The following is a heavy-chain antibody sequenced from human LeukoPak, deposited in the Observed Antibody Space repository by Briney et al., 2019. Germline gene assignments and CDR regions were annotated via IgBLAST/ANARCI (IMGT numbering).Heavy chain of an antibody. D-gene: IGHD3-10*01. J-gene: IGHJ4*02. CDR1: GGSFSGYY. CDR3: ARGLNYYGSGSYCDY. V-gene: IGHV4-34*01. CDR2: INHSGST. Sequence: SETLSLTCAVYGGSFSGYYWSWIRQPPGKGLEWIGEINHSGSTNYNPSLKSRVTISVDTSKNQFSLKLSSVSAADTAVYYCARGLNYYGSGSYCDYWGQGTLVTVSS.